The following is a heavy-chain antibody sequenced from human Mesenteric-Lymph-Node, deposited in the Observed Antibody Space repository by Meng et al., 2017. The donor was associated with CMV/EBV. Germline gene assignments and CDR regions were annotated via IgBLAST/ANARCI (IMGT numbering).Heavy chain of an antibody. CDR3: AKGYGMDV. Sequence: GESLKISCAASGFTFSSYSMNWVRQAPGKGLEWVAFIRSDGNKINYADSVKGRFTISRDNSKNTLSLQMSSLRGEGTAVYYCAKGYGMDVWGQGTTVTVSS. V-gene: IGHV3-30*02. CDR1: GFTFSSYS. J-gene: IGHJ6*02. CDR2: IRSDGNKI.